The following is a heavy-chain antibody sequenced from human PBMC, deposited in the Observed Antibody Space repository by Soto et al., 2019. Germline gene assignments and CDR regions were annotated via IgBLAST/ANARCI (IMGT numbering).Heavy chain of an antibody. Sequence: QVQLQESGPGLVKPSQTLSLRCAVSGGSINNDPYSWSWIRQYPGKGLEWIGYIYSSGTTYYNPSLLSRVSMSLDTSGHQFSLRLSSVPAADTAVYFCAGGADYGDTVREYFFDFWGQGALVTVSS. D-gene: IGHD4-17*01. V-gene: IGHV4-31*11. CDR2: IYSSGTT. CDR1: GGSINNDPYS. CDR3: AGGADYGDTVREYFFDF. J-gene: IGHJ4*02.